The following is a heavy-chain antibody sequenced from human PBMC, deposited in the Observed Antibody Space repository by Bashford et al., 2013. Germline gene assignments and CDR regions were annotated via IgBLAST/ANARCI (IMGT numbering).Heavy chain of an antibody. Sequence: PSVKVSCKASGYTFTSYYMHWVRQAPGQGLEWMGIINPSGGSTSYAQKFQGRVTMTTDTTTRTAYMQLRSLTADDTAVYYCAREGYYVGSGTYAPPRFYGMDVWGQGTTVTVSS. J-gene: IGHJ6*02. CDR1: GYTFTSYY. CDR2: INPSGGST. V-gene: IGHV1-46*01. CDR3: AREGYYVGSGTYAPPRFYGMDV. D-gene: IGHD3-10*01.